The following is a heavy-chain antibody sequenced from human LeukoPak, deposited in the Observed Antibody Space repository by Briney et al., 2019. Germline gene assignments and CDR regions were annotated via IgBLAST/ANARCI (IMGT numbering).Heavy chain of an antibody. Sequence: PGGSLRLSCAASGFTFSFYVMHWVRQAPGKGLEWVAVISYDGSKEYYADSVKGRFTISRDNSKNTLYLQMNSLRPEDTAVYYCARFPYYYDSSGYAYWGQGTLVTVSS. J-gene: IGHJ4*02. CDR2: ISYDGSKE. CDR3: ARFPYYYDSSGYAY. D-gene: IGHD3-22*01. V-gene: IGHV3-30*03. CDR1: GFTFSFYV.